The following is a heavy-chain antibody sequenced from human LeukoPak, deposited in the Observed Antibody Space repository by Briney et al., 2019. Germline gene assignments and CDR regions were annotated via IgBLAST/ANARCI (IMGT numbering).Heavy chain of an antibody. J-gene: IGHJ3*02. Sequence: PGGSLRLSCAASGFTFSDYYMSWIRQAPETGLEWLSYTSPSGGTIYYTDSVKGRFTMSRDNAQNALYLEMNSLRAEDTAVYYCARERKTEWTTGAFDMWGQGTMVIVSS. D-gene: IGHD3-3*01. CDR1: GFTFSDYY. CDR2: TSPSGGTI. CDR3: ARERKTEWTTGAFDM. V-gene: IGHV3-11*01.